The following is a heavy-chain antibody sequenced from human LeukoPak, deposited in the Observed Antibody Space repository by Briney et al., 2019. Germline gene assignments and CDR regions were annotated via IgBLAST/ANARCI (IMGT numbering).Heavy chain of an antibody. Sequence: GGSLRPSCAASGFTFSTYSMNWVRQAPGKGLEWVSSISSRSSYKYYADSVKGRFTISRDNAKNSLYLQMNSLRAEDTAVYYCARDPNYYDSIWGQGTLVTVSS. D-gene: IGHD3-22*01. J-gene: IGHJ4*02. CDR1: GFTFSTYS. CDR2: ISSRSSYK. CDR3: ARDPNYYDSI. V-gene: IGHV3-21*01.